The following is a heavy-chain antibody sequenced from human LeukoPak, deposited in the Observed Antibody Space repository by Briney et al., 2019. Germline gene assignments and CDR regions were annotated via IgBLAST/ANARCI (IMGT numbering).Heavy chain of an antibody. CDR3: TTDVAAAGTS. V-gene: IGHV3-23*01. J-gene: IGHJ4*02. CDR1: GFTFSSYG. CDR2: ISGSGGST. D-gene: IGHD6-13*01. Sequence: GGSLRLSCAASGFTFSSYGMSWVRQAPGKGLEWVSAISGSGGSTYYADSVKGRFTISRDNSKNTLYLQMNSLKTEDTAVYYCTTDVAAAGTSWGQGTLVTVSS.